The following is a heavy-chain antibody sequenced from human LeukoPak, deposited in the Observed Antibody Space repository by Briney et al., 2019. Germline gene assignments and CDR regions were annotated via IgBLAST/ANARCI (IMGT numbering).Heavy chain of an antibody. V-gene: IGHV3-48*02. CDR3: ARESWGYGDYAY. CDR2: ISSSSTI. D-gene: IGHD4-17*01. J-gene: IGHJ4*02. CDR1: GFTFSSYS. Sequence: PGGSQRLSCAASGFTFSSYSMNWVRQAPGKGLEWVSYISSSSTIYYADSVKGRFTISRDNAKNSLYLQMNSLRDEDTAVYYCARESWGYGDYAYWGQGTLVTVSS.